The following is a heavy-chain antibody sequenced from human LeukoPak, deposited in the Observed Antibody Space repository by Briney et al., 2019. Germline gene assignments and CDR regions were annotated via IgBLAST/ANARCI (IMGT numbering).Heavy chain of an antibody. V-gene: IGHV3-21*01. CDR1: GFTFSSYS. J-gene: IGHJ6*03. Sequence: PGGSLRLSCAASGFTFSSYSMNWVRQAPGKGLEWVSSISSSSSYIYYADSVKGRFTISRDNAKNSLYLQMNSLRAEDTAVYYCARDRATGYSSSWSPPHYYMDVWGKGTTVTVSS. D-gene: IGHD6-13*01. CDR3: ARDRATGYSSSWSPPHYYMDV. CDR2: ISSSSSYI.